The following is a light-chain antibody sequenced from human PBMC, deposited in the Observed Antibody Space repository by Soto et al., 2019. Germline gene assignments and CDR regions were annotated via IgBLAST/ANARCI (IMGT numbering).Light chain of an antibody. CDR3: QQYDTRPTMT. CDR2: AAS. CDR1: QDIDNY. V-gene: IGKV1-33*01. J-gene: IGKJ5*01. Sequence: IQLTQSPSSLSASVGDSVTITCRASQDIDNYLNWYQHRPGEAPKLLIYAASYLETGVPARFSGSGSGTDFSFTITSLQPEDSATYYCQQYDTRPTMTFGQGTRLEIK.